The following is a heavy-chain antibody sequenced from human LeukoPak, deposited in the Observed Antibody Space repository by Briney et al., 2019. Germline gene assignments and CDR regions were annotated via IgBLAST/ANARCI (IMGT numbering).Heavy chain of an antibody. CDR1: GDSVSSNSAA. Sequence: SQTLSLTCALSGDSVSSNSAAWNWIRQSPSRGLEWLGRTYYRSKWYNDYAVSVKSRITINPDTSKNQFSLQLNSVSPEDTAVYYCARSFYGSGSYYSWAFALHYYYGMDVWGQGTTVTVSS. CDR2: TYYRSKWYN. CDR3: ARSFYGSGSYYSWAFALHYYYGMDV. D-gene: IGHD3-10*01. V-gene: IGHV6-1*01. J-gene: IGHJ6*02.